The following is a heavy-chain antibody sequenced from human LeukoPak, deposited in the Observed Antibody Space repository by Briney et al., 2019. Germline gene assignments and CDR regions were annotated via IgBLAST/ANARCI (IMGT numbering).Heavy chain of an antibody. J-gene: IGHJ4*02. CDR2: INHSGST. D-gene: IGHD3-10*01. CDR3: ARGWFGETDDY. CDR1: GGSFSGYY. V-gene: IGHV4-34*01. Sequence: SETLSLTCAVYGGSFSGYYWSWIRQPPGKGLEWIGEINHSGSTNYNPSLKSRVTISVDTSKNQFSLKLSSVTAADTAVYYCARGWFGETDDYWGQGTLVTVSS.